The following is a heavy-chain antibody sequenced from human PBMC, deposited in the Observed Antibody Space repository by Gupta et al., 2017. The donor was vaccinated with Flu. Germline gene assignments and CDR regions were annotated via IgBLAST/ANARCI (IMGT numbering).Heavy chain of an antibody. J-gene: IGHJ4*02. Sequence: QVQLQQWGAGLLKPSETLSLTCAVYGGSFSGYYWSWIRQPPGKGLEWIGEINHSGSTNYNPSLKSRVTISVDTSKNQFSLKLSSVTAADTAVYYCASLDSSEYSSSEDYWGQGTLVTVYS. CDR1: GGSFSGYY. CDR3: ASLDSSEYSSSEDY. D-gene: IGHD6-6*01. V-gene: IGHV4-34*01. CDR2: INHSGST.